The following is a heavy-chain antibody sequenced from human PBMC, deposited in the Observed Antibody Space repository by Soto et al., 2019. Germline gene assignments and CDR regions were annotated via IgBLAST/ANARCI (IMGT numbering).Heavy chain of an antibody. CDR3: EKDLSVSILGNYYYGMDV. Sequence: EVQVLESGGGLVQPGGSLRLSCAASGFTFSSYAMSWFRQAPGKGLEWVSTISGSGGSKYYADSVKGRFTISRDNSKNTLYLQMNSLRAEDTAIYYCEKDLSVSILGNYYYGMDVCGQGTTVTVSS. D-gene: IGHD3-3*01. V-gene: IGHV3-23*01. CDR2: ISGSGGSK. J-gene: IGHJ6*02. CDR1: GFTFSSYA.